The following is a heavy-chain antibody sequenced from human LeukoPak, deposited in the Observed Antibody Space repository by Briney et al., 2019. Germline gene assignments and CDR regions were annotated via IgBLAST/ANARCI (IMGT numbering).Heavy chain of an antibody. J-gene: IGHJ5*02. CDR2: INSDGSTT. CDR3: ARETLAAAGKGFDP. CDR1: GFTFSTYW. D-gene: IGHD6-13*01. Sequence: GGSLRLSCAASGFTFSTYWVHWVRQSPGKGLVWVSRINSDGSTTNYADSVKGRFTISRDNAKNTLYLQMNSLRAEDTAVYYCARETLAAAGKGFDPWGQGTLVTVSS. V-gene: IGHV3-74*01.